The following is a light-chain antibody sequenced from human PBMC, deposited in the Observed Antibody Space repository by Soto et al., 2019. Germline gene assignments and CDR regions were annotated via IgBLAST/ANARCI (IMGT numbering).Light chain of an antibody. CDR2: AAS. Sequence: DIQMTQSPSSLSASVGDRVTITCRASQSISSYLNWYQQKPGKAPKLLIYAASSLHSGVPSRFSGSGSGTDFTLTISSLQPEDFATYYCQQSYRTPPTFGQGTRLEIK. J-gene: IGKJ5*01. CDR3: QQSYRTPPT. CDR1: QSISSY. V-gene: IGKV1-39*01.